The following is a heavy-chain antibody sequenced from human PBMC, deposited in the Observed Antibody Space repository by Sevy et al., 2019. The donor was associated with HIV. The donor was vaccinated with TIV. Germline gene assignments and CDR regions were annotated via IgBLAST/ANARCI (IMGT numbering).Heavy chain of an antibody. D-gene: IGHD3-10*01. V-gene: IGHV4-59*01. CDR3: ARAYQYYYYGMDV. J-gene: IGHJ6*02. Sequence: SETLSLTCTVSGDSISGYYWSWIRQPPGKGLEWIGYIYYSGNTNYSPSLKSRVTISVDTSKNQFSLKLSSVTATDTAIYYCARAYQYYYYGMDVWGQGTLVTVSS. CDR2: IYYSGNT. CDR1: GDSISGYY.